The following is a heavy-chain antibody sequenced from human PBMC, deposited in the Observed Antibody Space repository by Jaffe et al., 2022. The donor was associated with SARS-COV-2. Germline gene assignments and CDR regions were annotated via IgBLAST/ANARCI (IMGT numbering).Heavy chain of an antibody. Sequence: QVRLVQSGAEVKKPGASVKVSCKASGYTLTSYYIHWVRQAPGQGLEWMGIINPSDGSTTYAQTLQGRVTMTRDTSTSTVYMELSSLRSQDTAVYYCARDYFGSGSFAAYFFDFWGQGTLVTVSS. V-gene: IGHV1-46*04. CDR2: INPSDGST. CDR3: ARDYFGSGSFAAYFFDF. CDR1: GYTLTSYY. D-gene: IGHD3-10*01. J-gene: IGHJ4*02.